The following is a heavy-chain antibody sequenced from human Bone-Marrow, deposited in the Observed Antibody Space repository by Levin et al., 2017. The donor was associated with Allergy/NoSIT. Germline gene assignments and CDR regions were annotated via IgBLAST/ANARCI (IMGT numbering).Heavy chain of an antibody. CDR2: IDDSGTIT. Sequence: SCAASGFTVSYYAMSWVRQAPGKGLEWVSTIDDSGTITYYADSVKGRFTISRDNSKNTLSLQMNSVRADDTALYYCAKHRPGSGWSFEYWGQGALVTVSS. D-gene: IGHD6-19*01. V-gene: IGHV3-23*01. CDR3: AKHRPGSGWSFEY. J-gene: IGHJ4*02. CDR1: GFTVSYYA.